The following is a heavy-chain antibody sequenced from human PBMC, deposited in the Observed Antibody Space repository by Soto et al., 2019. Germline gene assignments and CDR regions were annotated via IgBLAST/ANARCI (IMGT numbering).Heavy chain of an antibody. D-gene: IGHD3-22*01. CDR1: GFTFSSYA. Sequence: GGSLRLSCAASGFTFSSYAMHWVRQAPGKGLEWVAVISYDGSNKYYADSVKGRFTISRDNSKNTLYLQMNSLRAEDTAVYYCARDPALKDSSAFHYFDYWGQGTLVTVSS. V-gene: IGHV3-30-3*01. CDR3: ARDPALKDSSAFHYFDY. CDR2: ISYDGSNK. J-gene: IGHJ4*02.